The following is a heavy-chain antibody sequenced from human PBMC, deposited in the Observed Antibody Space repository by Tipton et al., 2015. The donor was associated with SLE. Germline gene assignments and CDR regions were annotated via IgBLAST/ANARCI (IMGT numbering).Heavy chain of an antibody. V-gene: IGHV4-4*07. Sequence: GLVKPSETLSLTCTVSSGSISNYYWSWIRQPAGKGLEWIGRMYTSGSPNYNPSLKSRVTMSIGTSKNQFSLNLSSVTAADTAVSYCATAPGRWRPWFDYWGQGTLVTVSS. CDR3: ATAPGRWRPWFDY. CDR1: SGSISNYY. D-gene: IGHD4-23*01. CDR2: MYTSGSP. J-gene: IGHJ4*02.